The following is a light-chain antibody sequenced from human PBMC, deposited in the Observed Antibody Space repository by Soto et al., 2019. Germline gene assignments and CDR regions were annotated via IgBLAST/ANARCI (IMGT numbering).Light chain of an antibody. CDR3: QQYGGSPPT. J-gene: IGKJ1*01. V-gene: IGKV3-20*01. Sequence: EIVLTQSPGTLSLSPGESAALSCRASQSISNNFLAWYQRKPGQAPRLLIYGASYRATDIPYRFSGSGSGADFTLTITRLEPDAFAVYSCQQYGGSPPTFGQGTTVEVK. CDR2: GAS. CDR1: QSISNNF.